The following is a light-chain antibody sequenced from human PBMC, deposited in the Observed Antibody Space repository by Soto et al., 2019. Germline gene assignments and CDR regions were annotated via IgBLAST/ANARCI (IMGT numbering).Light chain of an antibody. CDR3: SSYAGSNNLGV. J-gene: IGLJ2*01. V-gene: IGLV2-8*01. CDR2: EVS. Sequence: QSALTQPPSASGSPGQSVTISCTGTSSDVGGYNYVSWYQQHPGKAPKLMIYEVSKLPSGVPDRFSGSKSGNTASLTVSGIQAEDEADYYCSSYAGSNNLGVFGGGTKLTVL. CDR1: SSDVGGYNY.